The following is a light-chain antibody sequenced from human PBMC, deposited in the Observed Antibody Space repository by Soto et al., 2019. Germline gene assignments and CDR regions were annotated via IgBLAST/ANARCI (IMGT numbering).Light chain of an antibody. Sequence: EVILTQSPGTLSLSPGARATLSCTASQSITASHLAWYQQNPGQAPRLLIYGTSHRATGIPDRFSGSGSGRDFTLAISRLEPEDFAVYYCQRYDNSPYSFGHGTKLEIK. V-gene: IGKV3-20*01. CDR3: QRYDNSPYS. CDR2: GTS. CDR1: QSITASH. J-gene: IGKJ2*01.